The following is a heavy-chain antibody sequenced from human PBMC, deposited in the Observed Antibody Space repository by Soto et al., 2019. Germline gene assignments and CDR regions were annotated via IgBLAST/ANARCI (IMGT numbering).Heavy chain of an antibody. D-gene: IGHD6-19*01. CDR1: GGTFSSYA. CDR3: AATLYRAKQWLVTAHFDY. CDR2: IIPIFGTA. J-gene: IGHJ4*02. V-gene: IGHV1-69*13. Sequence: SVKVSCKASGGTFSSYAISWVRQAPGQGLEWMGGIIPIFGTANYAQKFQGRVTITADESTSTAYMELSSLRSEDTAVYYCAATLYRAKQWLVTAHFDYWGQGTLVTVSS.